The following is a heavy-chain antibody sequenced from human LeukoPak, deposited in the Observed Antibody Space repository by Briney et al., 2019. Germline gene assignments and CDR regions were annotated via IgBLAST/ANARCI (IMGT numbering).Heavy chain of an antibody. J-gene: IGHJ4*02. V-gene: IGHV3-33*06. CDR1: GFRFNNYG. CDR2: TWYDGSNK. Sequence: GRSLRLSCVASGFRFNNYGIHWVRQAPGKGLEWVAVTWYDGSNKYYADSVRDRFTVSRDNSKNTVYLQMNSLRVEDTAVYYCVKDEVYLDSGGYPTPDTTLDYWGQGTLVTVSS. D-gene: IGHD3-22*01. CDR3: VKDEVYLDSGGYPTPDTTLDY.